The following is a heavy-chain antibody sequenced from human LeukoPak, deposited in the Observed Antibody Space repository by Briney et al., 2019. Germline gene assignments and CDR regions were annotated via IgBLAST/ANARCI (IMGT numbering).Heavy chain of an antibody. V-gene: IGHV4-59*12. D-gene: IGHD4-17*01. CDR1: GGSISSYY. Sequence: PSETLSLTCTVSGGSISSYYWSWIRQPPGKGLEWIGYIYYSGSTYYNPSLKSRVTISVDRSKNQFSLKLSSVTAADTAVYYCARDDQTTVQYYYMDGWGKGTTVTVSS. J-gene: IGHJ6*03. CDR3: ARDDQTTVQYYYMDG. CDR2: IYYSGST.